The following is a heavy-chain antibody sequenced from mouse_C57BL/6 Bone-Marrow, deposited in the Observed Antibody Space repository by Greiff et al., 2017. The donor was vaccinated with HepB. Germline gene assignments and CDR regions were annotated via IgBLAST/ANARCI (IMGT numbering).Heavy chain of an antibody. Sequence: EVKLVESGGGLVKPGGSLKLSCAASRFTFSDYGMHWVRQAPEKGLEWVAYISSGSSTIYYADTVKGRFTISRDNAKNTLFLQMTSLRSEDTAMYYCARPGPYAMDYWGQGTSVTVSS. CDR1: RFTFSDYG. J-gene: IGHJ4*01. CDR2: ISSGSSTI. CDR3: ARPGPYAMDY. V-gene: IGHV5-17*01.